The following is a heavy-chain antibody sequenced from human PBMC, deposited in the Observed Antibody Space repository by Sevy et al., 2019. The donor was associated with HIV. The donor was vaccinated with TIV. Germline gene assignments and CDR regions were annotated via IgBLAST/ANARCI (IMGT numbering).Heavy chain of an antibody. D-gene: IGHD6-13*01. J-gene: IGHJ4*02. Sequence: GGSLRLSRAASGFSFSSYSVSWVRQAPGKGLEWVASIGSSNSYIYYAYSVKGRFTISSDNAKNSLFLHMNTLRAEDTAVYYCARSYSSSWYILYYFEYWGQGTPVTVSS. V-gene: IGHV3-21*01. CDR2: IGSSNSYI. CDR1: GFSFSSYS. CDR3: ARSYSSSWYILYYFEY.